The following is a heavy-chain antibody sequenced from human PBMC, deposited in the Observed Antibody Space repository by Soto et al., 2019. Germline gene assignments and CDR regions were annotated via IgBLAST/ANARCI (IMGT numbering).Heavy chain of an antibody. D-gene: IGHD6-19*01. CDR2: ISYDGSNK. CDR3: ARAPSGWSEYYFDY. V-gene: IGHV3-30-3*01. J-gene: IGHJ4*02. Sequence: QVQLVESGGGVVQPGRSLRLSCAASGFTFSSYAMHWVRQAPGKGLAWVAVISYDGSNKYYADSVKGRFTISRDKSKNTMYLQMNSLRAEDTAVYYCARAPSGWSEYYFDYWGQGTLVTVSS. CDR1: GFTFSSYA.